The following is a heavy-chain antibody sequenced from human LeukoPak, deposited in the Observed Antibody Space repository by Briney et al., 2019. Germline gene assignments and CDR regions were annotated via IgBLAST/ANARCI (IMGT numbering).Heavy chain of an antibody. Sequence: GGSLRLSCAASGFTFSSNYMSWVRQAPGKGLEWVSVIYSGGSTYYADSVKGRFTISRHNSKNTLYLQMNSLRAEDTAVYYCARGIMTTVPHYYGMDVWGQGTTVTVSS. CDR3: ARGIMTTVPHYYGMDV. J-gene: IGHJ6*02. CDR2: IYSGGST. D-gene: IGHD4-17*01. V-gene: IGHV3-53*04. CDR1: GFTFSSNY.